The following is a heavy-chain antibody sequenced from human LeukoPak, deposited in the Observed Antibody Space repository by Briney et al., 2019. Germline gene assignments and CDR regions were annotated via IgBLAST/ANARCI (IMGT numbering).Heavy chain of an antibody. Sequence: PGGSLRPSCAASGFTFSSYSMNWVRQAPGKGLEWVSSISSSSSYIYYADSVKGRFTISSDNAKNSLYLQMNSLRAEDTAVYYCARAAGGYDNNRAFYGYYFDYWGQGTLVTVSS. CDR3: ARAAGGYDNNRAFYGYYFDY. CDR2: ISSSSSYI. V-gene: IGHV3-21*01. CDR1: GFTFSSYS. J-gene: IGHJ4*02. D-gene: IGHD5-12*01.